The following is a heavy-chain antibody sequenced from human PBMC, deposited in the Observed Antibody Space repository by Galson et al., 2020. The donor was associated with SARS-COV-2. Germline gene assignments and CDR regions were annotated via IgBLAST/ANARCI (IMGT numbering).Heavy chain of an antibody. CDR2: FDPEDGET. CDR1: GYTLTELS. V-gene: IGHV1-24*01. J-gene: IGHJ3*02. Sequence: ASVKVSCKVSGYTLTELSMHWVRQAPGKGLEWMGGFDPEDGETIYAQKFQGRVTMTEDTSTDTAYMELSSLRSEDTAVYYCATADDGDYPYAFDIWGQGTMVTVSS. D-gene: IGHD4-17*01. CDR3: ATADDGDYPYAFDI.